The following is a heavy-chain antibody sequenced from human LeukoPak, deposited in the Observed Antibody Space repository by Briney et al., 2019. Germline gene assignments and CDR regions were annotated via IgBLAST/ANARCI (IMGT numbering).Heavy chain of an antibody. V-gene: IGHV1-46*01. Sequence: ASVKVSCKASGYTFTSYYMHWVRQAPGQGLEWMGIINPSGGSTSYAQKFQGRVTMTRDTSTSTVYMELSSLRSEDTAVYYCARDLHGSGSPEYRDHWGQGTLVTVSS. CDR3: ARDLHGSGSPEYRDH. CDR2: INPSGGST. D-gene: IGHD3-10*01. CDR1: GYTFTSYY. J-gene: IGHJ4*02.